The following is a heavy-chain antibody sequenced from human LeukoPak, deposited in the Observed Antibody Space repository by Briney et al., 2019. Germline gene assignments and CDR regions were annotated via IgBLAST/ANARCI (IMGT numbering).Heavy chain of an antibody. D-gene: IGHD1-26*01. CDR1: GGSISSYY. CDR3: ARDMRFYGSMYYFDY. CDR2: IYYSGST. V-gene: IGHV4-59*01. Sequence: SETLSLTCTVSGGSISSYYWSWIRQPPGKGLEWIGYIYYSGSTNYNPSLKSRVTISVDTSKNQFSLKLSSVTAADTAVYYCARDMRFYGSMYYFDYWGQGTLVTVSS. J-gene: IGHJ4*02.